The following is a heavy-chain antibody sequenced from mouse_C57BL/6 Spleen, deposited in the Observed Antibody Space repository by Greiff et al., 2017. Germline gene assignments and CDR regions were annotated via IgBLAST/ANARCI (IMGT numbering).Heavy chain of an antibody. D-gene: IGHD2-4*01. Sequence: EVKVVESGGGLVKPGGSLKLSCAASGFTFSDYGMHWVRQAPETGLEWVAYISSGSSTIYYADTVKGRFTLSRDNAKNTLFLQMTSLRSEDTAMYYCAREGLRQDYYAMDYWGQGTSVTVSS. CDR2: ISSGSSTI. CDR1: GFTFSDYG. V-gene: IGHV5-17*01. CDR3: AREGLRQDYYAMDY. J-gene: IGHJ4*01.